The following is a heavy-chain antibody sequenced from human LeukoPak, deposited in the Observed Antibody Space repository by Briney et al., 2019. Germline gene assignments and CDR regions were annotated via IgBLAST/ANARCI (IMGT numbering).Heavy chain of an antibody. CDR3: ARHSARYGLESDFDH. CDR1: GGSISTFY. D-gene: IGHD1-26*01. J-gene: IGHJ4*02. Sequence: SETLSLTCTASGGSISTFYWSWIRQPPGKGLEWIGYIYNRGTTNSNHNPSLKSRVTMSLDTSKNQFSLKLNSVTAADTAVHYCARHSARYGLESDFDHWGQGTLVTVSS. V-gene: IGHV4-59*08. CDR2: IYNRGTT.